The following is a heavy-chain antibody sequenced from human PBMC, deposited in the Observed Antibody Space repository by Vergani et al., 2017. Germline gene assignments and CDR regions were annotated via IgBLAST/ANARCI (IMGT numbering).Heavy chain of an antibody. CDR2: IYYSGST. CDR1: GGSISSGGYY. D-gene: IGHD2-2*01. V-gene: IGHV4-31*03. J-gene: IGHJ6*02. CDR3: ARASELVVPAGYYYYGMDV. Sequence: QVQLQESGPGLVKPSQTLSLTCTVSGGSISSGGYYWSWIRQHPGKGLEWIGYIYYSGSTYYNPSLKSRVTISVDTSKNQFSLKLSSVTAADTAVYYCARASELVVPAGYYYYGMDVWGQGTTVTVSS.